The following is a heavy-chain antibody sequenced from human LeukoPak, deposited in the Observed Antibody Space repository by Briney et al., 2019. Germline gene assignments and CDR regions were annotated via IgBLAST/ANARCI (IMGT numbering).Heavy chain of an antibody. J-gene: IGHJ3*02. CDR3: AKDFLYYDILTGYRDSDAFDI. CDR1: GFTFSSYG. CDR2: IRHDGSNK. D-gene: IGHD3-9*01. Sequence: GGSLRLSCAASGFTFSSYGMHWVRQAPGKGLEWVAFIRHDGSNKYYADSVKGRFTISRDNSKNTLYLQMNSLRAEDTAVYYCAKDFLYYDILTGYRDSDAFDIWGQGTMVTVSS. V-gene: IGHV3-30*02.